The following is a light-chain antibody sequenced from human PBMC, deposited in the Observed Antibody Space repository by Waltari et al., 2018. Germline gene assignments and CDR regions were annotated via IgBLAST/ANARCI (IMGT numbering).Light chain of an antibody. CDR3: SSYAGSNSVV. Sequence: QSALTQPASASGSPGPPATISCTGTNSAVVGYNYVSWYQHHPGKAPRLIIYEVSKRPSGVPDRFSGSKSGNTASLTVSGLQAEDEADYYCSSYAGSNSVVFGGGTKLTVL. J-gene: IGLJ2*01. CDR1: NSAVVGYNY. V-gene: IGLV2-8*01. CDR2: EVS.